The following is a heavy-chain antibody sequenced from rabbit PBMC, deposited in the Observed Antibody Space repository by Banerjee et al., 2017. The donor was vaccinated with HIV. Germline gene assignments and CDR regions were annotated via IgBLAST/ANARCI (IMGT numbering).Heavy chain of an antibody. D-gene: IGHD4-1*01. CDR2: IYAGSSGTT. Sequence: QEQLAESGGDLVKPEGSLTLTCTASAFSFSNKYVMCWVRQAPGKGLEWIACIYAGSSGTTYYASWAKGRFTISKTSSTTVTLQMTSLTAADTATYFCARDLAGAIGWNFNLWGPGTLVTVS. V-gene: IGHV1S45*01. CDR3: ARDLAGAIGWNFNL. CDR1: AFSFSNKYV. J-gene: IGHJ4*01.